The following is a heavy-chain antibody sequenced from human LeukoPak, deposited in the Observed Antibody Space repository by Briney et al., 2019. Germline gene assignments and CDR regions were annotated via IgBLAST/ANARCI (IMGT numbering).Heavy chain of an antibody. J-gene: IGHJ5*02. CDR2: IYYSGST. V-gene: IGHV4-31*03. D-gene: IGHD3-10*01. Sequence: SQTLSLTCTVSGGSISSGGYYWSWIRQHPGKGLKWIGYIYYSGSTYYNPSLKSRVTISVDTSKNQFSLKLSSVTAANTAVYYCARAAYGSTRFDPWGQGTLVTVSS. CDR1: GGSISSGGYY. CDR3: ARAAYGSTRFDP.